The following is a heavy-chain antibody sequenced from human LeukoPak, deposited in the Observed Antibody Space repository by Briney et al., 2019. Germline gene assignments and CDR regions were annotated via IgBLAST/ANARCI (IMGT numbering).Heavy chain of an antibody. CDR1: GYTFTGYY. D-gene: IGHD3-10*01. V-gene: IGHV1-2*02. CDR2: INPNIGGT. CDR3: ARSMVRGVIIGMD. Sequence: ASVKVSCKASGYTFTGYYMHLVLQAPGQGLEGMGCINPNIGGTNYAQKFQGRVHMNRDTSISTAYMELSRLRSDDTAVYYCARSMVRGVIIGMDWGQGTLVTVSS. J-gene: IGHJ4*02.